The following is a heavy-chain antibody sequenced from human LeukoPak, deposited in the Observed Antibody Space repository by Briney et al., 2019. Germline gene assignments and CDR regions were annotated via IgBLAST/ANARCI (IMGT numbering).Heavy chain of an antibody. J-gene: IGHJ5*02. D-gene: IGHD3-22*01. CDR3: ARDYYYDGSGYFLGNNWFDP. CDR2: ISYDGSNK. V-gene: IGHV3-30*04. Sequence: GGSLRLSCAASGFTFSSYAMHWVRQAPGKGLEWVAVISYDGSNKYYADSVKGRFTISRDNSKNTLSLQMNSLRAEDTAVYYCARDYYYDGSGYFLGNNWFDPWGQGTLVTVS. CDR1: GFTFSSYA.